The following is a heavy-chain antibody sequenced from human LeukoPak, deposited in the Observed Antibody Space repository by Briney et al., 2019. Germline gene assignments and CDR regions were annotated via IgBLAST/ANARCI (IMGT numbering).Heavy chain of an antibody. Sequence: GESLKISCKGSGYSFTSYWIGWVRQMPGKGLEWMGIIYPGDSDTRYSPSFQGQVTISADKSISTAYLQWSSLKASDTAMYYCARHPIAVAGTDYYYMDVWGKGTTVTISS. D-gene: IGHD6-19*01. CDR3: ARHPIAVAGTDYYYMDV. J-gene: IGHJ6*03. CDR2: IYPGDSDT. V-gene: IGHV5-51*01. CDR1: GYSFTSYW.